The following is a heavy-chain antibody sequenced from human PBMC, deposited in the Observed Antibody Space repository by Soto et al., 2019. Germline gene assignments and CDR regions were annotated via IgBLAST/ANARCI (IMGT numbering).Heavy chain of an antibody. CDR2: INAGNGNT. CDR3: ARKVYYYSSGYRRVFDY. D-gene: IGHD3-22*01. CDR1: GGTFGSYA. J-gene: IGHJ4*02. V-gene: IGHV1-3*01. Sequence: ASVKVSCKTSGGTFGSYAMHWVRQAPGQRLEWMGWINAGNGNTKYSQKFQGRVTITRDTSTSTAYMELRSLRSDDTAVYYCARKVYYYSSGYRRVFDYCGKGTLVTVSS.